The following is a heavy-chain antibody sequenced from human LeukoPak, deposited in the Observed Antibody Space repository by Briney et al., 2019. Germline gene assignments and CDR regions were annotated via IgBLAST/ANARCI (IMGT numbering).Heavy chain of an antibody. D-gene: IGHD3-10*01. J-gene: IGHJ3*02. CDR3: ARGSRGLLRGAFDI. Sequence: PGGSLRLSCAASGFTFSSYGMHWVRQAPGKGLEWVSSISSSSSYIYYADSVKGRFTISRDNAKNSLYLQMNSLRAEDTAVYYCARGSRGLLRGAFDIWGQGTMVTVSS. V-gene: IGHV3-21*01. CDR2: ISSSSSYI. CDR1: GFTFSSYG.